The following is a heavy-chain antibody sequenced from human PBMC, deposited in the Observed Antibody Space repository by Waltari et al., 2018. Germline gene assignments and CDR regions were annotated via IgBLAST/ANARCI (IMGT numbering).Heavy chain of an antibody. V-gene: IGHV5-51*01. CDR3: ARHRTRSTLYNWFNP. D-gene: IGHD2-2*01. Sequence: EVQLVQSGAEVRRPGESLSISCQGSGYNFSNYWIGWVRQQPGKGLEWMGITYPGDSYTRYSPSFQGQVTISVDKTIKTAYLQWSSLKASDTATYYCARHRTRSTLYNWFNPWGQGTHVSVSS. CDR1: GYNFSNYW. J-gene: IGHJ5*02. CDR2: TYPGDSYT.